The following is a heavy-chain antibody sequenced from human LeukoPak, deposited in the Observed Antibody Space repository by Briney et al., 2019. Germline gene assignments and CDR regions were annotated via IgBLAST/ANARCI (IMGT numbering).Heavy chain of an antibody. CDR2: IKSKTDGGTT. CDR1: GFTLSYYY. V-gene: IGHV3-15*01. CDR3: TTDLRRPYYDFWSGYSRWGLDI. D-gene: IGHD3-3*01. J-gene: IGHJ3*02. Sequence: GGSLRLSCAASGFTLSYYYMSWVRQAPGKGLEWVGRIKSKTDGGTTDYAAPVKGRFTISRDDSKNTLYLQMNSLKTEDTAVYYCTTDLRRPYYDFWSGYSRWGLDIWGQGTMVTVSS.